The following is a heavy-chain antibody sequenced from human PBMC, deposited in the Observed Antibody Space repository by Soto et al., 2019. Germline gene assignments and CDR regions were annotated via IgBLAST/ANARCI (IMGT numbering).Heavy chain of an antibody. CDR1: GFTFSNYA. V-gene: IGHV3-23*01. CDR3: AKDPTVAGTAEYFQH. D-gene: IGHD6-19*01. Sequence: EVQLLESGGGLVQPGGSLRLSCAASGFTFSNYAMTWVRQAPGKGLEWDSAISGSGGSTYYAESVKGRFTISRDKSKNTMYLQMNSLRADDTAVYYCAKDPTVAGTAEYFQHWGQGTLVTVSS. J-gene: IGHJ1*01. CDR2: ISGSGGST.